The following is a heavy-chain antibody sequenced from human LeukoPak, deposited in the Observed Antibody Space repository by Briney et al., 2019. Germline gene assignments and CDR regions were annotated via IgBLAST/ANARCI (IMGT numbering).Heavy chain of an antibody. CDR2: IPYDGSDK. V-gene: IGHV3-30*02. CDR1: GFTFTNYA. D-gene: IGHD6-19*01. Sequence: PGGSLRLSCAAPGFTFTNYAMHWVRQAPGKGLEWVAFIPYDGSDKYYADSVKGRFTISRDNSKNTLSLQMNSLRADDTAVYYCAKDWSASSGWFLDYWGQGTLVTVSS. J-gene: IGHJ4*02. CDR3: AKDWSASSGWFLDY.